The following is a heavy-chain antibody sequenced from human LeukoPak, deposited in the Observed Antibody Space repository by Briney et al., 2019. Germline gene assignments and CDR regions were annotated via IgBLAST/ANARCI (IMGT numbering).Heavy chain of an antibody. CDR1: GFTFSSYD. CDR3: AKDERYHGMDV. Sequence: PGRSLRLSCAASGFTFSSYDMHWVRQAPGKGLEWVAVISYDGSNKYYADFVKGRFTISRDNSKNTLYLQMNSLRAEDTAVYYCAKDERYHGMDVWGQGTTVTVSS. J-gene: IGHJ6*02. V-gene: IGHV3-30*18. CDR2: ISYDGSNK.